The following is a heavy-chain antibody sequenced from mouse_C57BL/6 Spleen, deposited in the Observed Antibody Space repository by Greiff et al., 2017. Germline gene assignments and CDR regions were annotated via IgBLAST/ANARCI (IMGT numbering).Heavy chain of an antibody. CDR3: ARPPDYYGSYWYFDV. Sequence: VQLKQSGGGLVQPGGSLSLSCAASGFTFTDYYLSWVRQPPGKALEWLGFIRNKANGYTTEYSASVKGRFTISRDNSQSILYLQMNALRAEDSATYYCARPPDYYGSYWYFDVWGTGTTVTVSS. V-gene: IGHV7-3*01. CDR1: GFTFTDYY. J-gene: IGHJ1*03. CDR2: IRNKANGYTT. D-gene: IGHD1-1*01.